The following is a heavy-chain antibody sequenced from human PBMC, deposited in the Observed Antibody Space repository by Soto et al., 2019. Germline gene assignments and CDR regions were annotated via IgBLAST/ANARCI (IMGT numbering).Heavy chain of an antibody. D-gene: IGHD5-18*01. Sequence: PGGSLRLSCVGSGFTFSTYSINWVRQAPGKGLEWVSSISSRSDIYYADSVKGRFTISRDNAKNSVSLQMNSLRAEDTAVYYCAKEGAMVSYFDYWGQGTLVTVPS. CDR1: GFTFSTYS. J-gene: IGHJ4*02. V-gene: IGHV3-21*01. CDR2: ISSRSDI. CDR3: AKEGAMVSYFDY.